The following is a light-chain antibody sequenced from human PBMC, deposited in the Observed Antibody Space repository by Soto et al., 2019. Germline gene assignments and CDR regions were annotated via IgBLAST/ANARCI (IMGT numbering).Light chain of an antibody. CDR1: SGSVSTSYY. J-gene: IGLJ7*01. V-gene: IGLV8-61*01. CDR3: VLYMGSGTV. Sequence: QAVVTQEPSFSVSPGGTVTLTCGLSSGSVSTSYYPSWYQQTPGQAPRPLIYSTNTRSSGVPDRFSGSILGNKAALTITGAQADDESDYYCVLYMGSGTVFGGGTQLTVL. CDR2: STN.